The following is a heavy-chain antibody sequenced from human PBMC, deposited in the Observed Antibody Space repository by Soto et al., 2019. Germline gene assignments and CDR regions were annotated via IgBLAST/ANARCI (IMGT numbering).Heavy chain of an antibody. D-gene: IGHD3-3*01. V-gene: IGHV4-61*01. J-gene: IGHJ4*02. CDR2: VYHTGRT. CDR1: GGSFKSGSYS. CDR3: ARDFAYFDS. Sequence: LSLTCTVSGGSFKSGSYSWSWIRQPPGKGLEWIGYVYHTGRTSYNPSLKSRVSISMDTSKNQFSLNLDPVTAADTAVYFCARDFAYFDSWGQGTLVTVSS.